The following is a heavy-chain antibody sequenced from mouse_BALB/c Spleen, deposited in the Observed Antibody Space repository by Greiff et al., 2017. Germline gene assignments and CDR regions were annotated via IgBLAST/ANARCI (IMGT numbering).Heavy chain of an antibody. V-gene: IGHV5-4*02. CDR1: GFTFSDYY. J-gene: IGHJ1*01. CDR2: ISDGGSYT. D-gene: IGHD1-3*01. CDR3: ARGEIKGYFDV. Sequence: EVQLVESGVGLVKPGGSLKLSCAASGFTFSDYYMYWVRQTPEKRLEWVATISDGGSYTYYPDSVKGRFTISRDNAKNNLYLQMSSLKSEDTAMYYCARGEIKGYFDVWGAGTTVTVSS.